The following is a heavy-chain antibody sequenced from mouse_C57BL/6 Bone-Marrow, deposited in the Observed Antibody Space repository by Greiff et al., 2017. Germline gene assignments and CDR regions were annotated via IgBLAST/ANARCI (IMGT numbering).Heavy chain of an antibody. J-gene: IGHJ4*01. D-gene: IGHD2-3*01. V-gene: IGHV14-4*01. Sequence: VQLKQSGAELVRPGASVKLSCTASGFNIKDDYMHWVKQRPEQGLEWIGWIDPENGDTEYASKFQGKATITADTSSNTAYLQLSSLTSEDTAVYYCATGRRLYYYAMDDWGQGTSVTVSS. CDR3: ATGRRLYYYAMDD. CDR1: GFNIKDDY. CDR2: IDPENGDT.